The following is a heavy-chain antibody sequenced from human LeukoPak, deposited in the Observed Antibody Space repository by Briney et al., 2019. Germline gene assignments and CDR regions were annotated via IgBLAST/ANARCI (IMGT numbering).Heavy chain of an antibody. J-gene: IGHJ4*02. V-gene: IGHV3-21*01. CDR2: ISSSSSYI. D-gene: IGHD6-13*01. CDR1: GFTFSSYS. CDR3: ARDHGSSWYSYLDY. Sequence: GGSLRLSCAASGFTFSSYSMNWVRQAPGKGLEWVSSISSSSSYIYYADSVKGRFTISRDNAKNTLYLQMNSLRAEDTAVYYCARDHGSSWYSYLDYWGQGTLDTVSS.